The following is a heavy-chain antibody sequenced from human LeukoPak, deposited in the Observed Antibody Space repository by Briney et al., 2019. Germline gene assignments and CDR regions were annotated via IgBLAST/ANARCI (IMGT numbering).Heavy chain of an antibody. V-gene: IGHV5-10-1*01. CDR2: IDPSDSYT. CDR1: GYNFTSYW. D-gene: IGHD2-2*01. J-gene: IGHJ6*04. Sequence: GESLMISCKGSGYNFTSYWISWVRQLPGKGLEWMGRIDPSDSYTNYSPSFQGHVTISADKSISTAYLQWSSLKASDTAMYYCARDIVVVPAAMNYYYGMDVWGKGTTVTVSS. CDR3: ARDIVVVPAAMNYYYGMDV.